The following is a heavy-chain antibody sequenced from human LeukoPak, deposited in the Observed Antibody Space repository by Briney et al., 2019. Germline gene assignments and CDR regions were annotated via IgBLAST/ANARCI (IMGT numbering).Heavy chain of an antibody. J-gene: IGHJ4*02. V-gene: IGHV3-23*01. CDR1: GFTFSSYA. CDR2: ISGSGGST. CDR3: AKDSSQWLATSPWTSDYFDY. D-gene: IGHD6-19*01. Sequence: GGSLRLSCAASGFTFSSYAMSWVRQAPGKGLEWVSAISGSGGSTYYADSVKGRFTISRDNSKNTLYLQMNSLRAEDTAVYYCAKDSSQWLATSPWTSDYFDYWGQGTLVIVSS.